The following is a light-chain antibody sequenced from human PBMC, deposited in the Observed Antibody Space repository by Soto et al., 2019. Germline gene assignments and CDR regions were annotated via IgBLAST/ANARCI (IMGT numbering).Light chain of an antibody. V-gene: IGKV3-11*01. Sequence: EIVLTQSPATLSLSPGERAALSCRASQSVSSHLAWYQQKPGQAPRLLIYDASNRATGIPARFSGRVSGTDFTLIISSLEPEDLAVYYCQQRSNWPLTFGGGTKVEIK. CDR2: DAS. CDR3: QQRSNWPLT. CDR1: QSVSSH. J-gene: IGKJ4*01.